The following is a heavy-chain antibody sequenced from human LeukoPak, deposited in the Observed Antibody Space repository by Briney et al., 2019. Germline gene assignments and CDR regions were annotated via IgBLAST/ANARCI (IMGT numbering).Heavy chain of an antibody. V-gene: IGHV1-58*01. CDR2: IVVGSGNT. Sequence: GASVKVSCKASGFTFTSSAVQWVRQARGQRLEWIGWIVVGSGNTNYAQKFQERVTITRDMSTSTAYMELSSLRSEDTAVYYCAAIQGQNNGDYGDYWGQGTLVTVSS. D-gene: IGHD2/OR15-2a*01. J-gene: IGHJ4*02. CDR1: GFTFTSSA. CDR3: AAIQGQNNGDYGDY.